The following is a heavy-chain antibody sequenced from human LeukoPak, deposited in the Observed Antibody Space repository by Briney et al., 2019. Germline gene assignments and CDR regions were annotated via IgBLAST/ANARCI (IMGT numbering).Heavy chain of an antibody. D-gene: IGHD1-26*01. Sequence: PSETLSLTCTDSGGSISSYYWSWIRQPPGKGLELIGYMYDSGSANYNPSLKSRVTISVDTSKNQFSLRLSSVTAPDAPVYYCARHGGSYTFDFWGQGVLVTVSS. CDR1: GGSISSYY. V-gene: IGHV4-59*01. CDR2: MYDSGSA. J-gene: IGHJ4*02. CDR3: ARHGGSYTFDF.